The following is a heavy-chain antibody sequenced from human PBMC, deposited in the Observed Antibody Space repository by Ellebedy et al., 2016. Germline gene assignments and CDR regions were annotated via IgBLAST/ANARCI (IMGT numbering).Heavy chain of an antibody. Sequence: GGSLRLSCAASGFTFDDYAMHWVRQAPGKGLEWVSGISWNSGSIGYADSVKGRFTISRDNAKNTPYLQMDSLRAEDTAVYYCARYYGSGTYSLDYWGQGIMFTVSS. V-gene: IGHV3-9*01. D-gene: IGHD3-10*01. CDR1: GFTFDDYA. CDR2: ISWNSGSI. CDR3: ARYYGSGTYSLDY. J-gene: IGHJ4*02.